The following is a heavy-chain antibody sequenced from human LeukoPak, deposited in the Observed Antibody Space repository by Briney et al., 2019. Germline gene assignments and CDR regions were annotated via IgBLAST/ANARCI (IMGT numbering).Heavy chain of an antibody. CDR1: GFTFGSYA. Sequence: GGSLRLSCAASGFTFGSYAMSWVRQAPGKGLEWVSAISGSGGSTYYADSVKGRFTISRDNSKNTLYLQMNSLRAEDTAVYYCAKHPAAMDGGYYYYYGMDVWGKGTTVTVSS. CDR3: AKHPAAMDGGYYYYYGMDV. J-gene: IGHJ6*04. D-gene: IGHD2-2*01. CDR2: ISGSGGST. V-gene: IGHV3-23*01.